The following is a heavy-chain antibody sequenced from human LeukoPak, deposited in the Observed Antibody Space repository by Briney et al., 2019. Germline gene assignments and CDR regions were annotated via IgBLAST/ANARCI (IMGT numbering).Heavy chain of an antibody. CDR1: GFTFSSYS. D-gene: IGHD2/OR15-2a*01. V-gene: IGHV3-21*01. CDR3: ARVSILIVPYYAFDI. CDR2: ISSSSSYI. Sequence: GGSLRLSCAASGFTFSSYSMTWDRQAPGKGMEWVSSISSSSSYIYYADSVKGRFTISRDNAKNSLYLQMNSLRAEDTAVYYCARVSILIVPYYAFDIWGQGTMVTVSS. J-gene: IGHJ3*02.